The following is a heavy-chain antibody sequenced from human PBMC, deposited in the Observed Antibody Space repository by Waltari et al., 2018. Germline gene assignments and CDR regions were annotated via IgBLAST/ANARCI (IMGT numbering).Heavy chain of an antibody. D-gene: IGHD6-19*01. CDR1: GFSFSDNW. J-gene: IGHJ4*02. Sequence: EVQLVESGGGLVQPGGALRLSCVASGFSFSDNWMTWVRQAPGKGLEWVANIKKDGSEKNYVDSVKGRFTISRDNAKNSLYLQMNSLRVEDAAMYYCTSGGGWSSTYWGQGTLVTV. CDR3: TSGGGWSSTY. V-gene: IGHV3-7*01. CDR2: IKKDGSEK.